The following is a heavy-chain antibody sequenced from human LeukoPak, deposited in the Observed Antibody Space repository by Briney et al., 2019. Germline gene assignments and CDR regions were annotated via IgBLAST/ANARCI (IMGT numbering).Heavy chain of an antibody. CDR2: INPNSGGT. CDR1: GYTFTGYY. Sequence: ASVKVSCKASGYTFTGYYMHWVRQAPGQGLEWMGWINPNSGGTNYAQKFQGRVTMTRDTSISTAYMELSRLRSDDTAVYYCATNPTVKNYYYYYGMDVWGQGTTVTVSS. CDR3: ATNPTVKNYYYYYGMDV. D-gene: IGHD4-17*01. V-gene: IGHV1-2*02. J-gene: IGHJ6*02.